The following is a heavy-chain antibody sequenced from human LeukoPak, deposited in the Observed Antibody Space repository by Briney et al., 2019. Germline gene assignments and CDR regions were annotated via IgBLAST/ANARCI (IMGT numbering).Heavy chain of an antibody. D-gene: IGHD3-10*01. CDR1: GVSFSGYY. CDR3: ARKSYYYGSGSYRTYYFDY. V-gene: IGHV4-34*01. J-gene: IGHJ4*02. Sequence: SETLSLTCAVYGVSFSGYYWSWIRQPPGKGLEWIWEINHSGSTNYNPSLKSRVTISVDTSKNQFSLKLSSVTAADTAVYYCARKSYYYGSGSYRTYYFDYWGQGTLVTVSS. CDR2: INHSGST.